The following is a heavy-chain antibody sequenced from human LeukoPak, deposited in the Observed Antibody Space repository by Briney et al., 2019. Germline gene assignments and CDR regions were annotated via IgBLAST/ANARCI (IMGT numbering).Heavy chain of an antibody. V-gene: IGHV3-9*01. CDR2: ISWNSGII. D-gene: IGHD2-15*01. J-gene: IGHJ4*02. Sequence: PGGSLRLSCAASGFTFDDYAMHWVRQVPGKGLEWVSGISWNSGIIAYVDSVKGRFTISRDNAKNSLHLQMNSLRAEDTALYYCAKEYCNTDNCYSTDLHFDYWGRGTLVTVSS. CDR3: AKEYCNTDNCYSTDLHFDY. CDR1: GFTFDDYA.